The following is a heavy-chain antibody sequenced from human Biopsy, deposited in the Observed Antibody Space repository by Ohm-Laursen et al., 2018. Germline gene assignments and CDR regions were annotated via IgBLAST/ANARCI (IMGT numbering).Heavy chain of an antibody. CDR1: GFTFSRHG. CDR3: ARDAEEFDSSGPRFDY. CDR2: IWSDGNNK. V-gene: IGHV3-33*01. D-gene: IGHD3-22*01. J-gene: IGHJ4*02. Sequence: SLRLSCSAPGFTFSRHGMHWVRQAPGKGLEWVAVIWSDGNNKYYADSVKGRFTISRDTSRNTLYMQMNSLRVEDTALYYCARDAEEFDSSGPRFDYWGQGTLVTVSS.